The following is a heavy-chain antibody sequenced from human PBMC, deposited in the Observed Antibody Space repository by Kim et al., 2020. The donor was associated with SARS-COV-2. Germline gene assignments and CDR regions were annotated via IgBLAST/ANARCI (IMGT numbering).Heavy chain of an antibody. Sequence: SETLSLTCAVYGGSFSGYYWSWIRQPPGKGLEWIGEINHSGSTNYNPSLKSRVTISVDTSKNQFSLKLSSVTAADTAVYYCARGREMATILWFDPWGQGTLVTVSS. V-gene: IGHV4-34*01. CDR3: ARGREMATILWFDP. CDR1: GGSFSGYY. J-gene: IGHJ5*02. D-gene: IGHD5-12*01. CDR2: INHSGST.